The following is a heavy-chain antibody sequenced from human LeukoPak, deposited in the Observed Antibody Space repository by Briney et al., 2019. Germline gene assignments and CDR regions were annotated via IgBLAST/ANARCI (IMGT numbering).Heavy chain of an antibody. Sequence: GGSLRLSCAASGFTFNRYWMSWVRQAPGKGLEWVANIKQDGSEKYYVDSVKGRFTISRDNAKNSLSLQMNSLRAEDTAVYYCAREAYYDSSGYYYRLFDDWGQGTVVTVSS. V-gene: IGHV3-7*01. J-gene: IGHJ4*02. CDR1: GFTFNRYW. CDR2: IKQDGSEK. CDR3: AREAYYDSSGYYYRLFDD. D-gene: IGHD3-22*01.